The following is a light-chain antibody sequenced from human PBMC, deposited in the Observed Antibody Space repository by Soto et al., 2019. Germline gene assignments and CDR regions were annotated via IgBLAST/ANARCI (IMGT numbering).Light chain of an antibody. V-gene: IGKV3-20*01. CDR3: QQYGSLRMYT. Sequence: EIVLTQSPGTLSLSPGERATLSCRASQGVSSSYLAWYQQKPGQAPRLLIYGASGKATGIPDRFSGSGSGTDFTLTISRLEPEDFAVYYWQQYGSLRMYTFGQGTKLEIK. J-gene: IGKJ2*01. CDR2: GAS. CDR1: QGVSSSY.